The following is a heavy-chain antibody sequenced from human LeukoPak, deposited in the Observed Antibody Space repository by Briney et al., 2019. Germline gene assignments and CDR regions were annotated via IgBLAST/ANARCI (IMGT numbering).Heavy chain of an antibody. J-gene: IGHJ4*02. CDR2: INPNSGGT. Sequence: GASVKLCCKASGSTFTGYYMHWVRQAPGQGLEWRGWINPNSGGTNYAQKFKGRVTMTRATSISTAYMELSRLRSDDTAVYYCARPGGGYSYGLVNYWGQGTLVSVSS. CDR3: ARPGGGYSYGLVNY. V-gene: IGHV1-2*02. D-gene: IGHD5-18*01. CDR1: GSTFTGYY.